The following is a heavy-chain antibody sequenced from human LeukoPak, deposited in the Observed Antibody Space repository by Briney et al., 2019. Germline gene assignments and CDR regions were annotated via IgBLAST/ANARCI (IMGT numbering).Heavy chain of an antibody. J-gene: IGHJ4*02. CDR3: AKDHEPTCTYYFDY. V-gene: IGHV1-18*01. Sequence: ASVKVSCKASGYTFTSYGISWVRQAPGQGLEWMGWISTYNGNTNYTQNLQGRVTMTSDTSTSTAYMELRSLRPDDTAVYYCAKDHEPTCTYYFDYWGQGTLVTVSS. CDR1: GYTFTSYG. CDR2: ISTYNGNT.